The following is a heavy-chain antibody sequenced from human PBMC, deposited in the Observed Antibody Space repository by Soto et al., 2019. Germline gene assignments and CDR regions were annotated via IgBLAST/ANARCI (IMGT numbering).Heavy chain of an antibody. J-gene: IGHJ6*03. CDR3: ALNPPYYYYYMDV. V-gene: IGHV3-23*01. Sequence: EVQLLESGGGLVQPGGSLRLSCAASGFTFSSYAMSWVRQAPGKGLEWVSAISGSGGSTYYADSVTGRFTISRDNSKNTLYLQMNSLRAEDTAVYYCALNPPYYYYYMDVWGKGTTGTVSS. CDR2: ISGSGGST. CDR1: GFTFSSYA.